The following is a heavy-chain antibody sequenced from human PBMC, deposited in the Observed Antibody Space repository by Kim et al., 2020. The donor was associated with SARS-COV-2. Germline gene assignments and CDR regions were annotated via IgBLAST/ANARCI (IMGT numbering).Heavy chain of an antibody. D-gene: IGHD1-7*01. CDR1: GGSISSGGYS. CDR3: ARGDGWNYARGGGLDY. Sequence: SETLSLTCAVSGGSISSGGYSWSWIRQPPGKGLEWIGYIYHSGSTYYNPSLKSRVTISVDRSKNQFSLKLSSVTAADTAVYYCARGDGWNYARGGGLDYWGQGTLVTVSS. V-gene: IGHV4-30-2*01. J-gene: IGHJ4*02. CDR2: IYHSGST.